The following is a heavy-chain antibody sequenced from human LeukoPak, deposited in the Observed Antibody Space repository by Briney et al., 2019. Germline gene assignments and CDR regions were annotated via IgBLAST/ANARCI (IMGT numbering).Heavy chain of an antibody. Sequence: GGSLRLSCAASGFTVSSNYMSWVRQAPGKGLEWVSVIYSGGSTYYADSVKGRFTISRDNSKNTLYLQMNSLRAEDTAVYYCAKQAGTAMVSDYWGQGTLVTVSS. D-gene: IGHD5-18*01. J-gene: IGHJ4*02. CDR3: AKQAGTAMVSDY. V-gene: IGHV3-53*01. CDR2: IYSGGST. CDR1: GFTVSSNY.